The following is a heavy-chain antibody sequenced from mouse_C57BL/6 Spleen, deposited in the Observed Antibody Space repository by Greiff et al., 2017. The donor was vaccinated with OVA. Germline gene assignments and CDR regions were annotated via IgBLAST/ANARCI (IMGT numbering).Heavy chain of an antibody. D-gene: IGHD2-1*01. CDR2: ISDGGSYT. J-gene: IGHJ4*01. CDR1: GFTFSSYA. CDR3: ARDYYGNPYAMDY. Sequence: EVQLVESGGGLVKPGGSLKLSCAASGFTFSSYAMSWVRQTPEKRLEWVATISDGGSYTYYPDNVKGRFTISRDNAKNNLYLQMSHLKSEDTAMYYCARDYYGNPYAMDYWGQGTSVTVSS. V-gene: IGHV5-4*01.